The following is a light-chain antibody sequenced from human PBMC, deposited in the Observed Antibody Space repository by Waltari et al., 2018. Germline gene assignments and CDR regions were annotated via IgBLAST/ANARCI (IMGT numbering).Light chain of an antibody. J-gene: IGKJ2*01. Sequence: DVVMTQTPLSLSVTPGQPASISCQFSQSLLYRDGKTYLYWYLQKPGQPPQLLIHAVSNRFSGVSDRFSGSGSGTDFTLTISRVEAEDVGVYYCMQAIQPLYTFGQGTKLEI. V-gene: IGKV2D-29*01. CDR2: AVS. CDR3: MQAIQPLYT. CDR1: QSLLYRDGKTY.